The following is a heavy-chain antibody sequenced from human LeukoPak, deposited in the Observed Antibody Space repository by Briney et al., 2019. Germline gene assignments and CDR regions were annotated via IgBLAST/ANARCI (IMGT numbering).Heavy chain of an antibody. D-gene: IGHD2-15*01. V-gene: IGHV3-11*01. CDR2: ISSSASTI. CDR3: ARSIVVVAASFFDY. J-gene: IGHJ4*02. Sequence: GGSLRLSCAASGFTFSDYYMSWIRQAPGKGLEWVSYISSSASTIYYADSVKGRFTISRDNAKNSLYLQMNSLRAEDTAVYYCARSIVVVAASFFDYWGQGTLVTVSS. CDR1: GFTFSDYY.